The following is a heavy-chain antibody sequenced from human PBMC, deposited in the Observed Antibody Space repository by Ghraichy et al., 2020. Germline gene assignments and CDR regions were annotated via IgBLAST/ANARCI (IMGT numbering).Heavy chain of an antibody. V-gene: IGHV1-24*01. Sequence: ASVKVSCKVSGYTLTELSMHWVRQAPGKGLEWMGGFDPEDGETIYAQKFQGRVTMTEDTSTDTAYMELSSLRSEDTAVYYCATSQYCTNGVCWFDPWGQGTLVTVSS. CDR2: FDPEDGET. CDR3: ATSQYCTNGVCWFDP. D-gene: IGHD2-8*01. J-gene: IGHJ5*02. CDR1: GYTLTELS.